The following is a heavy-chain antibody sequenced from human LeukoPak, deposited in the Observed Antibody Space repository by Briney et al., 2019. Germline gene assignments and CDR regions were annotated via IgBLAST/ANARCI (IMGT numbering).Heavy chain of an antibody. V-gene: IGHV5-51*01. Sequence: GESLKISCNSSGYKIIDHWIISLRQMPGKGLEWMAIIYPGDSDARYSPSFQGQVTISADKTITTAYLQWSSLKASDTATYYCARLVTPGVTRWFDPWGQGTPVTVSS. CDR3: ARLVTPGVTRWFDP. CDR2: IYPGDSDA. CDR1: GYKIIDHW. J-gene: IGHJ5*02. D-gene: IGHD1-1*01.